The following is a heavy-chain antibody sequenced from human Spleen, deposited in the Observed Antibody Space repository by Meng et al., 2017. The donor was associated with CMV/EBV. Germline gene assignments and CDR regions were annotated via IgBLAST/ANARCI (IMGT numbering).Heavy chain of an antibody. CDR1: GYTFTGYY. Sequence: ASVKVSCMASGYTFTGYYMHWVRQAPGQGLEWMGWINPNSGGTNYAQKFQGRVTMTRDTSISTAYMELSRLRSDDTAVYYCARGGPLYCSSTSCYIYGSNYWGQGTLVTVSS. CDR3: ARGGPLYCSSTSCYIYGSNY. D-gene: IGHD2-2*02. V-gene: IGHV1-2*02. J-gene: IGHJ4*02. CDR2: INPNSGGT.